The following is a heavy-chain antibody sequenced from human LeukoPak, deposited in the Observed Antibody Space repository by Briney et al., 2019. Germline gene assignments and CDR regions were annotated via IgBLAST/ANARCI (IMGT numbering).Heavy chain of an antibody. D-gene: IGHD3-22*01. J-gene: IGHJ2*01. Sequence: SQTLSLTCAISGDSVSSNSAAWNWIRQSPSRGLEWLGRTYYRSKWYNDYAVSVKSRITINPDTSKNQLSLQLNSVTPEDTAVYYCARGGEYYYDSSGYSFDLWGRGTLVTVSS. CDR3: ARGGEYYYDSSGYSFDL. CDR1: GDSVSSNSAA. CDR2: TYYRSKWYN. V-gene: IGHV6-1*01.